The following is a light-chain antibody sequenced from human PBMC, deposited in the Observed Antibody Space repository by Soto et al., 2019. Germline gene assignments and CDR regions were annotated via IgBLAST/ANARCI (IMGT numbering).Light chain of an antibody. V-gene: IGKV3-15*01. CDR2: GAS. CDR3: QQYSNWPRT. CDR1: ESVSSN. Sequence: EIVMTQSPATLSVSPGERATLSCRASESVSSNLAWYQQKPGQAPRLLIYGASTRATGIPARFSGSGSGTEFTLTISSXQSEDFAVYYCQQYSNWPRTFGQGTKVDIK. J-gene: IGKJ1*01.